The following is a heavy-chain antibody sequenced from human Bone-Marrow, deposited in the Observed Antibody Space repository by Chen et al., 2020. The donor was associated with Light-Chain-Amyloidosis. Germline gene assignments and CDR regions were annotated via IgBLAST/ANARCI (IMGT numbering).Heavy chain of an antibody. CDR2: IYPDDSDA. CDR1: GYTFPNYW. J-gene: IGHJ4*02. V-gene: IGHV5-51*01. D-gene: IGHD5-12*01. Sequence: EVQLEQSGPEVKKPGESLKISCKGSGYTFPNYWIGWVRQMPGKGLEWMGVIYPDDSDARYSPSGEGQVTISADKSITSAYLQWRSLKASDTAMYYCARRRDGYNFDYWGQGTLVTVSS. CDR3: ARRRDGYNFDY.